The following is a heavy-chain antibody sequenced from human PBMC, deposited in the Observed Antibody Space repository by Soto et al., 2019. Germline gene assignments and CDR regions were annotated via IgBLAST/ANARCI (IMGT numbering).Heavy chain of an antibody. CDR1: GFTFSGYP. V-gene: IGHV3-30*04. Sequence: GGSLRLSCEGSGFTFSGYPMHWVRQAPGKGLEWVAGISWDGNVQYYPASGKGRFTISRDNAKNTPYLQMNNLETEDTAVFHCAREKSAFDIWGQGTMVTVSS. J-gene: IGHJ3*02. CDR2: ISWDGNVQ. CDR3: AREKSAFDI.